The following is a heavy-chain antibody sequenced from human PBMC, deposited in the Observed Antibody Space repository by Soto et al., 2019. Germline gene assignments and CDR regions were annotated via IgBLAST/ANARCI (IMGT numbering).Heavy chain of an antibody. Sequence: QGQLIQSGAEVKKPGASVKVSCKAAGYSLTDYYVQWVRQAPGQGLEWVGWMNPSSGVTKYAEKFQGRVTMTRDTSVNTAYLDLTRLTSDDTALYYCAKEGDSGSWSTWGQGTPVTVSS. J-gene: IGHJ1*01. D-gene: IGHD6-13*01. V-gene: IGHV1-2*02. CDR1: GYSLTDYY. CDR3: AKEGDSGSWST. CDR2: MNPSSGVT.